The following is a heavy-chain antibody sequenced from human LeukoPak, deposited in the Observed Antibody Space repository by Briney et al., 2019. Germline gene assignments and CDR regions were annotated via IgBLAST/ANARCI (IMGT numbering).Heavy chain of an antibody. CDR1: GGSFSGYY. V-gene: IGHV4-34*01. CDR2: INHSGST. Sequence: SETLSLTCAVYGGSFSGYYWSWIRQPPGKGLEWIGEINHSGSTNYNPSLKSRVTISVDTSKNQFSLKLSSVTAADTAVYYCAKSIRYNWNGEDAFDIWGQGTMVTVSS. CDR3: AKSIRYNWNGEDAFDI. D-gene: IGHD1-1*01. J-gene: IGHJ3*02.